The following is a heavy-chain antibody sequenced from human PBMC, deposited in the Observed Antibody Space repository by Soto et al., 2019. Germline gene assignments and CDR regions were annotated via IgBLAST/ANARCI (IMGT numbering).Heavy chain of an antibody. J-gene: IGHJ4*02. CDR1: TFSFDNYA. CDR3: AKDRQSTSRFLSGTI. CDR2: ISGPGSTR. D-gene: IGHD3-10*01. Sequence: GGSLRLSCVASTFSFDNYAMSWVRQAPGKGLGWVSSISGPGSTRFYADSVKGRFTISRDNSNNTLYLQMNSLGVDDTAVYYCAKDRQSTSRFLSGTIWGQGVLVTVSS. V-gene: IGHV3-23*01.